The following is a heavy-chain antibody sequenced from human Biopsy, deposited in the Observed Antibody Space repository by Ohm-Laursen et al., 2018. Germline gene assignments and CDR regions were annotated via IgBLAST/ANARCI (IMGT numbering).Heavy chain of an antibody. Sequence: TLSLTCTVSGGSLSSYSWSWIRQPAGKGMEWIGQIYTSGITNYNPSLKIRVTMSVDTSKNKFYLRVSSVTAADTAVYYCARDRDRRGWFDPWGQGTLVTVSS. J-gene: IGHJ5*02. CDR3: ARDRDRRGWFDP. CDR2: IYTSGIT. V-gene: IGHV4-4*07. D-gene: IGHD1-14*01. CDR1: GGSLSSYS.